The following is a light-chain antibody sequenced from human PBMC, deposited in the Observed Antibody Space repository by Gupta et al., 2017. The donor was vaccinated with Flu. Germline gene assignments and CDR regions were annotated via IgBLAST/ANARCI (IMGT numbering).Light chain of an antibody. CDR1: QSLVYSDGNIY. V-gene: IGKV2-30*01. CDR2: QVS. CDR3: MQGSRWPWA. Sequence: DVVMTQSPLSLSVTLGQPASISCRSSQSLVYSDGNIYLHWFQQRPGQSPRRLIYQVSHRESGVTDRFSGSGSGTDFTLKISRVEAEDVGVYYCMQGSRWPWAFGQGTKVEIK. J-gene: IGKJ1*01.